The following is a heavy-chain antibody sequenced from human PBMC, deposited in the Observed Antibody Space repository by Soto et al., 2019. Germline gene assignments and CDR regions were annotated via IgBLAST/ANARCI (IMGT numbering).Heavy chain of an antibody. CDR1: GGSFSSYY. J-gene: IGHJ4*02. CDR3: ARVRPLGIDY. Sequence: SETLSLTCTVSGGSFSSYYWTWIRQSSGKGLEWIGYIYYSGSTDYNPSLRGRLTISIDTSKNQFSLRLNSMTAADTAVYYCARVRPLGIDYWGQGTLVTVSS. CDR2: IYYSGST. V-gene: IGHV4-59*08. D-gene: IGHD6-25*01.